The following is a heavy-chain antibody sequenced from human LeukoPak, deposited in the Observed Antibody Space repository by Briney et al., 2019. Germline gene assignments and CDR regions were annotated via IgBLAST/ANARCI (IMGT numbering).Heavy chain of an antibody. CDR3: ARDHVVVVVAATHWFDP. CDR1: GFTFSSYW. V-gene: IGHV3-7*01. Sequence: PGGSLRLSCAASGFTFSSYWMSWVRQAPGKGLEWVANIKQDGSEKYYVDSVKGRFTISRDNAKNPLYLQMNSLRAEDTAVYYCARDHVVVVVAATHWFDPWGQGTLVTVSS. D-gene: IGHD2-15*01. J-gene: IGHJ5*02. CDR2: IKQDGSEK.